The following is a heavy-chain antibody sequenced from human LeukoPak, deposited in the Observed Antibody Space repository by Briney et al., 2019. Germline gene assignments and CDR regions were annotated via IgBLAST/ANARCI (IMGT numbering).Heavy chain of an antibody. CDR3: ARDLPPSTFTMDV. CDR2: ISSNSNYI. CDR1: GFTFSTYS. J-gene: IGHJ6*02. V-gene: IGHV3-21*06. D-gene: IGHD5/OR15-5a*01. Sequence: PGGSLRLSCAASGFTFSTYSMNWVRQAPGKGLEWVSSISSNSNYIYYADSVKGRFTISRDNAKNSLYLQMNTLRAEDTAVYFCARDLPPSTFTMDVWGQGTTVTVSS.